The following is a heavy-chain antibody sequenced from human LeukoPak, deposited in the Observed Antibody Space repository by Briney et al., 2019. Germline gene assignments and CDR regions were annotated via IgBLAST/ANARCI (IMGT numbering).Heavy chain of an antibody. J-gene: IGHJ3*02. D-gene: IGHD3-22*01. CDR2: IKQDGSEK. CDR1: GFTFSSYW. Sequence: GGSLRLSCAASGFTFSSYWMSWVRQAPGKGLEWVANIKQDGSEKYYVDSVKGRFTISRDNAKNSLYLQMNSPRAEDTAVYYCARGSAGYYYDSRYIWGQGTMVTVSS. V-gene: IGHV3-7*01. CDR3: ARGSAGYYYDSRYI.